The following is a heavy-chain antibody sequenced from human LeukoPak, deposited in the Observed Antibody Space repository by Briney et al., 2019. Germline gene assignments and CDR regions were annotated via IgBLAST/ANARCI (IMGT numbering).Heavy chain of an antibody. CDR2: ISTSTGDT. CDR1: GYTFTSYG. J-gene: IGHJ4*02. V-gene: IGHV1-18*01. D-gene: IGHD4-11*01. CDR3: ARDDNYGIFINVDY. Sequence: ASVKVSCKASGYTFTSYGISWVRQAPGQGPEWMGWISTSTGDTKYTQKFQGRVTLTTDTSTSTAYMELSSLRSDDTAVYYCARDDNYGIFINVDYWGQGTLVTVSS.